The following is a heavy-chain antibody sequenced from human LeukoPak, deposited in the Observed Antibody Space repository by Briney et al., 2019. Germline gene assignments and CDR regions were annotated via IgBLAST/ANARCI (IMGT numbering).Heavy chain of an antibody. D-gene: IGHD5-18*01. Sequence: SETLSLTCTVSGGSISSYYWSWIWQPPGKGLEWIGYIYYSGSTNYNPSLKSRVTISVDTSKNQFSLKLSSVTAADTAVYYCARQGYSYGSDFDYWGQGTLVTVSS. J-gene: IGHJ4*02. CDR3: ARQGYSYGSDFDY. CDR2: IYYSGST. V-gene: IGHV4-59*08. CDR1: GGSISSYY.